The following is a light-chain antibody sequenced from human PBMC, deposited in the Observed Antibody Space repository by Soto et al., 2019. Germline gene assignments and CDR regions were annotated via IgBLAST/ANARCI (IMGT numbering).Light chain of an antibody. CDR1: QGISSY. J-gene: IGKJ1*01. V-gene: IGKV1-9*01. CDR2: AAS. Sequence: DIQLTQSPSFLSASVGDRVTSTCRASQGISSYLAWYQQKPGKAPKLLIYAASTLQSGVPSRFSGSGSGTEFTLTISSLQPEDFATYYCQQLNSYTTFGQGTKVEIK. CDR3: QQLNSYTT.